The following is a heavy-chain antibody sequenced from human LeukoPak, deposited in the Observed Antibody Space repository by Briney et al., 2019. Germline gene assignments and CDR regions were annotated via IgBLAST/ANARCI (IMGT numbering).Heavy chain of an antibody. CDR1: GFTFSSYA. Sequence: GGSMRLSCAASGFTFSSYAMSWVRQAPGKVLEWVSAISGSGGSTYYADSVKGRFTISRDNSKNTLYLQMNSLRAEDTAVYYCARDLDCGGDCFSFDCWGQGTLVTVSS. D-gene: IGHD2-21*02. CDR3: ARDLDCGGDCFSFDC. V-gene: IGHV3-23*01. CDR2: ISGSGGST. J-gene: IGHJ4*02.